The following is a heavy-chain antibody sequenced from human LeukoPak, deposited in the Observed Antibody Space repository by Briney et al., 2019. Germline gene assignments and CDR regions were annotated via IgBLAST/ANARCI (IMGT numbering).Heavy chain of an antibody. CDR3: TTEGHGSTGYH. CDR1: GFTFWNAW. D-gene: IGHD3-22*01. V-gene: IGHV3-15*01. J-gene: IGHJ4*02. CDR2: IKSKTDDGTM. Sequence: GGSLRLSCAGSGFTFWNAWMSWVRQAPGKGLEWVARIKSKTDDGTMYYAAPVKGRFTISRDDSKNTLYLQMNGLKTEDTAVYYCTTEGHGSTGYHWGRGTLVTVSS.